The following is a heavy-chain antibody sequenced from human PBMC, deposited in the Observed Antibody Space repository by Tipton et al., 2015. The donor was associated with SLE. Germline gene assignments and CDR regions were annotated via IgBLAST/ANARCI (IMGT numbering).Heavy chain of an antibody. CDR3: ARHQGYYYDSSFDY. V-gene: IGHV4-61*09. Sequence: TLSLTCTVSGGSISSSSYYWSWIRQPPGKGLEWIGYIYTSGSTNYNPSLKSRVTISVDTSKNHFSLKLSSVTAADTAVYYCARHQGYYYDSSFDYWGQGTLVTVSS. CDR2: IYTSGST. CDR1: GGSISSSSYY. D-gene: IGHD3-22*01. J-gene: IGHJ4*02.